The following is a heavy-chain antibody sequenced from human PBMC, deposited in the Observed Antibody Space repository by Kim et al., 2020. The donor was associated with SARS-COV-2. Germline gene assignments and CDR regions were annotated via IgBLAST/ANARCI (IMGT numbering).Heavy chain of an antibody. D-gene: IGHD5-12*01. CDR1: VDIFASYW. V-gene: IGHV5-51*01. Sequence: GESLKISCKGSVDIFASYWIGWVRQMPGKGLEWMGVIYPSDSDTKYSPSFQGRVTISAARSISTAYLQWSSLQASDTAIYYCATTMRKYSSSPPFDYWGQGTLVTVSS. CDR3: ATTMRKYSSSPPFDY. J-gene: IGHJ4*02. CDR2: IYPSDSDT.